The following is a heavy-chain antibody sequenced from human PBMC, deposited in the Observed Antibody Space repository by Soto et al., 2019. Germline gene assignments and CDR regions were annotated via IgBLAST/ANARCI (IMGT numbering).Heavy chain of an antibody. CDR1: GFSFGSSW. CDR3: ARDVSPGTSSLYLDAFDI. V-gene: IGHV3-7*05. Sequence: EVQLVESGGDLVQPGGSLRLSCAASGFSFGSSWMTWVRQAPGKGLEGVANIKKDGSKINYLDSVRGRFTVSRDNAKNPLYLGISTLRAEDTALYYCARDVSPGTSSLYLDAFDIWGQGTMVTVSS. D-gene: IGHD2-2*01. CDR2: IKKDGSKI. J-gene: IGHJ3*02.